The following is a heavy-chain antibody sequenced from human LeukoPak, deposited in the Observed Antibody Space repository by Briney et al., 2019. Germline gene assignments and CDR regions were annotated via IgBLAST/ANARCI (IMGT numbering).Heavy chain of an antibody. CDR1: GYTFTGYY. D-gene: IGHD2-2*01. V-gene: IGHV1-2*02. J-gene: IGHJ6*02. CDR3: AADQLLSHYYGMDV. CDR2: INPNSGGT. Sequence: ASVKVSCKASGYTFTGYYMHWVRQAPGQGLEWMGWINPNSGGTNYAQKFQGRVTMTRDTSISTAYVELSRLRSDDTAVYYCAADQLLSHYYGMDVWGQGTTVTVSS.